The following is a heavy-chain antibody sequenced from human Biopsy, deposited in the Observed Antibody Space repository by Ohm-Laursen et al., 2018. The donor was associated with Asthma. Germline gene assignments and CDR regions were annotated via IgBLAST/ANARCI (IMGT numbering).Heavy chain of an antibody. D-gene: IGHD2-2*01. CDR2: INSVFGTT. J-gene: IGHJ4*02. CDR3: ARKAGSCISRTCYSLDF. Sequence: SVKVSCKILGGTFNTYVIGWVRQAPGQGLEWMGGINSVFGTTTYPQKFQDRVTITADDSTSTVYMELSSPRSEDTAVYYCARKAGSCISRTCYSLDFWGQGTLVTVSS. CDR1: GGTFNTYV. V-gene: IGHV1-69*13.